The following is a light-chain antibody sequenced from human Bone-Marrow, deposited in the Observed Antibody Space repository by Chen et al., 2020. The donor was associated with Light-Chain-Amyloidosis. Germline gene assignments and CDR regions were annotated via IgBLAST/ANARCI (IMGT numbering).Light chain of an antibody. V-gene: IGLV3-25*03. Sequence: SYELTQPPSVAVSPGQTARITCSGDDLPTKYAYWYQQKPGQAPVLVIHRDTERPSGISERFSGSCSGTTAPLTISGVQAEDEADYHCQSADSSGTYEVIFGGGTKLTVL. CDR1: DLPTKY. CDR2: RDT. CDR3: QSADSSGTYEVI. J-gene: IGLJ2*01.